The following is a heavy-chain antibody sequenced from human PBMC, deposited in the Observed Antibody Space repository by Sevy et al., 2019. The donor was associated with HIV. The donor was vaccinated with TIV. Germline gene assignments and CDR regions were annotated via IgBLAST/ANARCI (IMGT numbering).Heavy chain of an antibody. CDR1: GFTYS. V-gene: IGHV3-48*01. CDR3: ASQRGGYERLYYFDS. Sequence: GESLKISCVASGFTYSMNWVRQAPGKGLEWVSYISDSSATIHYADSVKGRFTISRDNAKNSLYLQMNTLIAEDTAVYYCASQRGGYERLYYFDSWGQGTLVTVSS. D-gene: IGHD5-12*01. CDR2: ISDSSATI. J-gene: IGHJ4*02.